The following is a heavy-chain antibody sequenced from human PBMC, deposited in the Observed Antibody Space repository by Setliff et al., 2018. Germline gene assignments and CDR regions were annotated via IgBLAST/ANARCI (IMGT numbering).Heavy chain of an antibody. J-gene: IGHJ4*02. CDR2: INHSGST. V-gene: IGHV4-34*01. CDR3: ARRSTYYNFWSGYWDY. Sequence: SETLSLTCAVYGGSFSGYYWSWIRQPQGTGLEWIGEINHSGSTNYNPSIKSRVTISVDKSKNHVTLKLSSVTAAYTAVYYCARRSTYYNFWSGYWDYWGQGTLGTVSS. D-gene: IGHD3-3*01. CDR1: GGSFSGYY.